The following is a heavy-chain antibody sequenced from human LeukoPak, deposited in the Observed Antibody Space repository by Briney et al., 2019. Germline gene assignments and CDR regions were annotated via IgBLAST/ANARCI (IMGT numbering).Heavy chain of an antibody. CDR2: MSAYNGKT. Sequence: VASVKVSCKASGYTFTSYGISWVRQAPGQGLEWMGWMSAYNGKTNYAHSLQGRVTVTADASTSTAYMELRSLRSEDTAVYYCARGMGYSYGHPQGAFDIWGQGTMVTVSS. V-gene: IGHV1-18*01. CDR1: GYTFTSYG. D-gene: IGHD5-18*01. J-gene: IGHJ3*02. CDR3: ARGMGYSYGHPQGAFDI.